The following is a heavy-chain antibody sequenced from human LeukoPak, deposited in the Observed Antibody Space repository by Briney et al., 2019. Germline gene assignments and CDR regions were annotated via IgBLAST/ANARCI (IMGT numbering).Heavy chain of an antibody. Sequence: ASVKVSCKASGYTFTGYYMHWVRQAPGQGLEWMGWINPNSGGTNYAQKFQGRVTMTRDTSISTAYVELSWLRSDDTAVYYCAREVAVPGVNAFDIWGQGTRVTVSS. CDR1: GYTFTGYY. CDR2: INPNSGGT. V-gene: IGHV1-2*02. CDR3: AREVAVPGVNAFDI. D-gene: IGHD6-19*01. J-gene: IGHJ3*02.